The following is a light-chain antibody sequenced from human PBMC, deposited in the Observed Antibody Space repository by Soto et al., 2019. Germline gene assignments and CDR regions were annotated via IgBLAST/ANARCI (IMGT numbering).Light chain of an antibody. CDR2: AAS. V-gene: IGKV1-9*01. J-gene: IGKJ1*01. CDR3: QQVKSYPWT. CDR1: QGIGSF. Sequence: DIQLTQSPSFLSASVGDRVTIPCRASQGIGSFLAWYQQRAGEAPKLLIYAASTLQSGVPSRFSGSGSGTEFTLTISRLQPEDFATYYCQQVKSYPWTFGQGTKVEIK.